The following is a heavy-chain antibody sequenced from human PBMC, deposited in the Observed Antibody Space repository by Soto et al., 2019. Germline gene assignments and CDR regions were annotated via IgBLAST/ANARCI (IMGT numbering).Heavy chain of an antibody. CDR1: GYTFTSYA. CDR3: ARDGTLYDSNGYYYVY. D-gene: IGHD3-22*01. Sequence: QVQLVQSGAEVKKPGASVKVSCKASGYTFTSYAMHWVRQAPGQRLEWMGWINAGNGNTKYSQKFQGRVTITRDTSASTAYMELSSLRSEDTAVYYCARDGTLYDSNGYYYVYWGQGTLVTVSS. J-gene: IGHJ4*02. V-gene: IGHV1-3*01. CDR2: INAGNGNT.